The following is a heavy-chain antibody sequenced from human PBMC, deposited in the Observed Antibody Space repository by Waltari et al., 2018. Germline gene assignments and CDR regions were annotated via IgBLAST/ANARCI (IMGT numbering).Heavy chain of an antibody. Sequence: QVQLVQSGAEVKKPGSSVKVSCKASGGTFSSYAISWVRQAPGQGLEWMGGFIPIFGTANYAQKFQGVVPITADKPTSAAYMELSSLRSDDTAVYYCARSPDIVATNPYWYFDLWGRGTLVTVSS. CDR3: ARSPDIVATNPYWYFDL. CDR1: GGTFSSYA. J-gene: IGHJ2*01. V-gene: IGHV1-69*14. CDR2: FIPIFGTA. D-gene: IGHD5-12*01.